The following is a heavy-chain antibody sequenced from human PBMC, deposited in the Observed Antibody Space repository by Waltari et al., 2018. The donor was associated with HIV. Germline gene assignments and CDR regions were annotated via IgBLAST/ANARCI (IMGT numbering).Heavy chain of an antibody. V-gene: IGHV4-61*02. CDR1: GGSISSGSYY. D-gene: IGHD3-16*02. J-gene: IGHJ4*02. CDR3: ARDSYDYVWGSYRYGDY. Sequence: QVQLQESGPGLVKPSQTLSLTCTVSGGSISSGSYYWSWIRQPAGKGLEWIGRIYTSGSTNYNPSLKSRVTISVDTSKNQFSLKLSSVTAADTAVYYCARDSYDYVWGSYRYGDYWGQGTLVTVSS. CDR2: IYTSGST.